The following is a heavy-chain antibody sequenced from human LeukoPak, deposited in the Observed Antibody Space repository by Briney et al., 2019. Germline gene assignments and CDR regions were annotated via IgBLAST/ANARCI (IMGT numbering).Heavy chain of an antibody. CDR2: ISGSSSHI. Sequence: GGSLRLSCEASGFTFSDYYLGWIRQAPGKGLEWISYISGSSSHINYADSVKGRFTISRDNAKNSLYLQLNSLRAEDTAVYYCARDGFVWASGIDYGWFDYWGQGTLVTVSS. CDR1: GFTFSDYY. J-gene: IGHJ4*02. CDR3: ARDGFVWASGIDYGWFDY. D-gene: IGHD4-17*01. V-gene: IGHV3-11*05.